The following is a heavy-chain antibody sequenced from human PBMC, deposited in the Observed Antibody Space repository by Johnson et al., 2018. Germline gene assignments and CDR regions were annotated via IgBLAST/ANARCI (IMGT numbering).Heavy chain of an antibody. CDR3: ARDYGDYVFAFDI. J-gene: IGHJ3*02. CDR1: GGTFSNFA. Sequence: QVQLVESGAEVKKPGSSVKISCKASGGTFSNFAFTWVRRAPGQGLAWMGVIIPVLGTPNYAQTFQDRVTITADESPGTVYMDLNSLRFEDTAVYYCARDYGDYVFAFDIWGQGTLVTVSS. CDR2: IIPVLGTP. V-gene: IGHV1-69*01. D-gene: IGHD4-17*01.